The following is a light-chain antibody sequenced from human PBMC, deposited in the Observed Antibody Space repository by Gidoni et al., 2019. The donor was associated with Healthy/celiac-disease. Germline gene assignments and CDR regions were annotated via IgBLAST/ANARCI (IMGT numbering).Light chain of an antibody. CDR3: QQRSNWLIT. V-gene: IGKV3-11*01. CDR2: DAS. CDR1: QRVSSY. J-gene: IGKJ5*01. Sequence: EIVLTQSPATLSFSTGARATLSCRASQRVSSYLAWYQQKPGQAPRPLIYDASNRATGIQARFSGSGSGTDFTLTISSLEPEDFAVYYCQQRSNWLITFGQGTRLEIK.